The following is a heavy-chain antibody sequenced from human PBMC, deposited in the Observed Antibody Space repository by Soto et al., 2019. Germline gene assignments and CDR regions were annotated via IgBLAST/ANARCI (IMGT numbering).Heavy chain of an antibody. CDR3: ESNWAYGDNDDVFDL. Sequence: QVQLVQSGTEVKKPGASVKVSCKASSYTFTSYGISWVRQAPGQGLEWMGWVSAYDGDTNYAQNLRGRVTMTTDTSTRTAYMELRSLRSDDKALYYCESNWAYGDNDDVFDLWGQGTMVIVTS. V-gene: IGHV1-18*01. J-gene: IGHJ3*01. D-gene: IGHD4-17*01. CDR2: VSAYDGDT. CDR1: SYTFTSYG.